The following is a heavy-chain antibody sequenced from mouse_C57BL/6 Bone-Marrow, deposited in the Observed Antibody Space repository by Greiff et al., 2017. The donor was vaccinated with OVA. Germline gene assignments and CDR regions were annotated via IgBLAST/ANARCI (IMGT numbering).Heavy chain of an antibody. CDR3: ARPRTAQATFDY. J-gene: IGHJ2*01. D-gene: IGHD3-2*02. Sequence: EVHLVESGGGLVKPGGSLKLSCAASGFTFSDYGMHWVRQAPEKGLEWVAYISSGSSTIYYADTVKGRFTISRDNAKNTLFLQMTSLRSEDTAMYYCARPRTAQATFDYWGQGTTLTVSS. CDR2: ISSGSSTI. CDR1: GFTFSDYG. V-gene: IGHV5-17*01.